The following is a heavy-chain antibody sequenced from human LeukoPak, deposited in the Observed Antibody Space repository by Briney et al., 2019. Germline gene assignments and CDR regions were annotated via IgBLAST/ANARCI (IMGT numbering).Heavy chain of an antibody. J-gene: IGHJ4*02. CDR1: GGSISSGGYY. CDR2: IYYSGST. V-gene: IGHV4-61*08. CDR3: ARDQDSSGWSYGGFDY. D-gene: IGHD6-19*01. Sequence: SETLSLTCTVSGGSISSGGYYWSWIRQHPGKGLEWIGYIYYSGSTNYNPSLKSRVTISVDTSKNQFSLKLSSVTAADTAVYYCARDQDSSGWSYGGFDYWGQGTLVTVSS.